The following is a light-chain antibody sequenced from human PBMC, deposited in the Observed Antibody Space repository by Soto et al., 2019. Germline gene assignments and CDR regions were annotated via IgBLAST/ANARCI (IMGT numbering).Light chain of an antibody. J-gene: IGKJ2*01. V-gene: IGKV3-15*01. CDR2: RAS. CDR1: QHVSSN. CDR3: EQYNNWPYT. Sequence: EIVMTQSPATLSVSPGGSATLSCRASQHVSSNFAWYRQKHCQAPTLLICRASTRATGLPARCSGSGSGTECTLTIISLQSEDCAVYYCEQYNNWPYTFGKGTKLEIK.